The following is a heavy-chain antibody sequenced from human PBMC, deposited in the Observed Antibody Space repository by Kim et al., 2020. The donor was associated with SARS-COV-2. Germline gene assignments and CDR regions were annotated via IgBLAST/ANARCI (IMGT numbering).Heavy chain of an antibody. CDR1: GFTFTNYS. CDR2: ISSDGSDT. CDR3: ARPRLFTSFSPCSFAL. Sequence: GGSLRLSCAASGFTFTNYSMHWVRQAPGKGLVWVSRISSDGSDTDYADSVKGRFTISRDNATNTLYLQMNSLRAEATAVYYFARPRLFTSFSPCSFALWG. D-gene: IGHD3-10*01. V-gene: IGHV3-74*01. J-gene: IGHJ3*01.